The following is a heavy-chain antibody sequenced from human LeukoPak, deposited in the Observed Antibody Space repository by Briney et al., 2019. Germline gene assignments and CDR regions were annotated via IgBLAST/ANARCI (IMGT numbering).Heavy chain of an antibody. CDR2: IYHSGST. CDR1: GGSISSSNW. CDR3: ARERVVPAATIGYYYYGMDV. D-gene: IGHD2-2*01. V-gene: IGHV4-4*02. Sequence: PSETLSLTCAVSGGSISSSNWWRWVRKSPGKGLEWIGEIYHSGSTNYNPSLKSRVTISVDKSKNQFSLKLSSVTAADTAVYYCARERVVPAATIGYYYYGMDVWGKGTTVTVSS. J-gene: IGHJ6*04.